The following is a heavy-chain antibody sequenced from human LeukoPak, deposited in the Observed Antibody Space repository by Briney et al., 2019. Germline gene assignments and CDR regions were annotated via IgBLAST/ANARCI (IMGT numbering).Heavy chain of an antibody. CDR2: ISSNGGST. J-gene: IGHJ3*02. CDR3: ARDREMAAMGAFDI. CDR1: GFTFSSYA. V-gene: IGHV3-64*01. Sequence: GGSLRLSCAASGFTFSSYAMHWVRQAPGKGLEYASAISSNGGSTYYANSVKGRFTISRDNSKNTLYLQMGSLRAEDMAVYYCARDREMAAMGAFDIWGQGTMVTVSS. D-gene: IGHD5-24*01.